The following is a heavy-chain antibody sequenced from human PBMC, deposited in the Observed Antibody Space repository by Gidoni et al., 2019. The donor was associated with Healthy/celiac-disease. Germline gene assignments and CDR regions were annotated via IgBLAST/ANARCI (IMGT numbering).Heavy chain of an antibody. CDR2: INHSGST. CDR3: ARGGRRAKMVGATYYFDY. D-gene: IGHD1-26*01. V-gene: IGHV4-34*01. CDR1: GVSFSGYY. J-gene: IGHJ4*02. Sequence: QVQLQQWGAGLLKPSETLSLTCAVSGVSFSGYYWSWIRQPPGKGMEWIGEINHSGSTNYNPALKSRVTISVDTSKNQFSLKLSSVTAADTAVYYCARGGRRAKMVGATYYFDYWGQGTLVTVSS.